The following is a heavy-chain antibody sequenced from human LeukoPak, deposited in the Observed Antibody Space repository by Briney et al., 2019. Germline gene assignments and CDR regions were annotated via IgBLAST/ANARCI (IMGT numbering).Heavy chain of an antibody. Sequence: PSETLSLTCSVSGGSIRSYYWSWLRQPPGKGLEWIGYFYYSGSTNYNPSLKSRVTISLDTSKNQFSLKLSSVTAADTAVYYCARGSWTFYYFDDWGQGTLVTVSS. V-gene: IGHV4-59*01. CDR3: ARGSWTFYYFDD. CDR2: FYYSGST. D-gene: IGHD2/OR15-2a*01. J-gene: IGHJ4*02. CDR1: GGSIRSYY.